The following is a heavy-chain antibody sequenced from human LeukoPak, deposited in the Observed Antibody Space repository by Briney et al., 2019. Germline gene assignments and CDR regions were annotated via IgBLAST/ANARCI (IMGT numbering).Heavy chain of an antibody. Sequence: SETLSLTCTVSGGSISSGGYYWSWIRQHPGKGLEWIGHIYYSGSTYYNPSLKSRVTISVDTSKNQFSLKLSSVTAADTAVYYCARTSSSAYYFDYWGQGTLVTVSS. CDR1: GGSISSGGYY. V-gene: IGHV4-31*03. J-gene: IGHJ4*02. CDR3: ARTSSSAYYFDY. D-gene: IGHD6-6*01. CDR2: IYYSGST.